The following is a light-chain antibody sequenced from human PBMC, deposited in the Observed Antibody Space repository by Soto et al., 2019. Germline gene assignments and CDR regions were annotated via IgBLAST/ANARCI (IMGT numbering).Light chain of an antibody. V-gene: IGLV1-44*01. CDR3: ATWDDRLNGWV. CDR1: TSNIGTNT. CDR2: SDN. J-gene: IGLJ3*02. Sequence: QSVLTQPPSASGTPGQRVTISCSGSTSNIGTNTVKWYQQFPGTAPKLLIYSDNQRPSGVPDRLSASKSGTSASLAISGLQSEDEADYYCATWDDRLNGWVFGGGTKLTVL.